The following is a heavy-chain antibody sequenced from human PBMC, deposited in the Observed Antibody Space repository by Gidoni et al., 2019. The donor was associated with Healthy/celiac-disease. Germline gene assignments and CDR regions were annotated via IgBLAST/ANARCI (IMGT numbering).Heavy chain of an antibody. J-gene: IGHJ5*02. CDR2: IYYSGST. CDR1: GGSISSYY. V-gene: IGHV4-59*12. Sequence: QVQLQESGPGLVKPSETLSLTCTVSGGSISSYYWSWIRQPPGKGLEWIGYIYYSGSTNYNPSLQSRVTISVDTSKNQFSLKLSSVTAADTAVYYCAREERGYDYIWGSYRGFDPWGQGTLVTVSS. D-gene: IGHD3-16*02. CDR3: AREERGYDYIWGSYRGFDP.